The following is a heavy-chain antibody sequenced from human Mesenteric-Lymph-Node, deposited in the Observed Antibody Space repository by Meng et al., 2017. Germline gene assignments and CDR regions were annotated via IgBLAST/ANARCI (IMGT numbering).Heavy chain of an antibody. V-gene: IGHV4-34*01. CDR2: INHSGST. CDR1: GGSFRGYY. Sequence: QTRSLTGAVYGGSFRGYYWSGIRQPPGKGREWSGEINHSGSTNYNPALKRRVTISVDTAKNQFYLKLSSVTAADTAVYYCARQNDYSSGWFLRWGQGTLVTVSS. D-gene: IGHD6-19*01. CDR3: ARQNDYSSGWFLR. J-gene: IGHJ4*02.